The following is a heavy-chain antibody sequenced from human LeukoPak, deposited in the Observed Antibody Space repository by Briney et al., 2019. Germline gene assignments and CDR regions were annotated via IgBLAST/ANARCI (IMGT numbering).Heavy chain of an antibody. CDR1: GYTFTSYD. CDR3: ARGLRIVGATQEFGY. J-gene: IGHJ4*02. Sequence: ASVKVSCKASGYTFTSYDINWVRQATGQGLEWMGWRNPNSGNTGYAQKFQGRVTMTRNTSISTAYMELSSLRSEDTAVYYCARGLRIVGATQEFGYWGQGTLVTVSS. D-gene: IGHD1-26*01. V-gene: IGHV1-8*01. CDR2: RNPNSGNT.